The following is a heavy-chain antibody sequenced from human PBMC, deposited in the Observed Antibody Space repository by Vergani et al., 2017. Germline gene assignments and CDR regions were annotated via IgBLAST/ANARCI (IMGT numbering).Heavy chain of an antibody. J-gene: IGHJ4*02. CDR3: ARDWAEEGQQLAPFDY. Sequence: QVQLQESGPGLVKPSETLSLTCTVSGGSISSYYWSWIRQPPGKGLEWIGYIYYSGSTNYNPSLKSRVTISVDTSKNQFSLKLSSVTAADTAVYYCARDWAEEGQQLAPFDYWGQGTLVTVSS. CDR2: IYYSGST. CDR1: GGSISSYY. D-gene: IGHD6-13*01. V-gene: IGHV4-59*12.